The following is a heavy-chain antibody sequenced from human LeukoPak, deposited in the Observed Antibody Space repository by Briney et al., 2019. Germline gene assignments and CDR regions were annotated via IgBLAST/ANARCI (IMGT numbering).Heavy chain of an antibody. J-gene: IGHJ4*02. Sequence: PSETLSLTCAVYGGSFSGYYWSWIRQPPGKGLEWIGEINHSGSTNYNPSLKSRVTISVDTSKNQFSLKLSSVTAADTAVYYCARGRPITMVRGVGPDYWGQGILVTVSS. CDR2: INHSGST. D-gene: IGHD3-10*01. CDR1: GGSFSGYY. V-gene: IGHV4-34*01. CDR3: ARGRPITMVRGVGPDY.